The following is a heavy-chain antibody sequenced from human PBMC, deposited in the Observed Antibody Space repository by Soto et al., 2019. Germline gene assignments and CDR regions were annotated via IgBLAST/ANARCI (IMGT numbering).Heavy chain of an antibody. CDR2: IKQDGSEK. V-gene: IGHV3-7*03. J-gene: IGHJ4*02. CDR3: AATPGYQLLWQFDY. Sequence: GGSLRLSCAASGFTFSSYWMSWVRQAPGKGLEWVANIKQDGSEKYYVDSVKGRFTISRDNAKNSLYLQMNSLRAEDTAVYYCAATPGYQLLWQFDYWGQGTLVTVSS. D-gene: IGHD2-2*01. CDR1: GFTFSSYW.